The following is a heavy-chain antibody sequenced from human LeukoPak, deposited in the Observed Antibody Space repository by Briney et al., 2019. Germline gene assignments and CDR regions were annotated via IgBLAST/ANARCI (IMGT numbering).Heavy chain of an antibody. CDR1: GGSFSGYY. CDR3: ARLGYFDWLLYGYHYYGMDV. D-gene: IGHD3-9*01. CDR2: INHSGST. J-gene: IGHJ6*02. Sequence: PSETLSLTCAVYGGSFSGYYWSWIRQPPGKGLEWIGEINHSGSTNYNPSLKSRVTISVDTSKNQFSLKLSSVTAADTAVYYCARLGYFDWLLYGYHYYGMDVWGQGTTVTVSS. V-gene: IGHV4-34*01.